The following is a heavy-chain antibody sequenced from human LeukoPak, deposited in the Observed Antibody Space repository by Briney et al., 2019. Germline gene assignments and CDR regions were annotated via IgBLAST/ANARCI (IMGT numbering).Heavy chain of an antibody. J-gene: IGHJ4*02. CDR3: ARAYCGGDCSPFDY. V-gene: IGHV3-48*04. CDR1: GFTLSSYS. Sequence: PGGSLRLSCAASGFTLSSYSMNWVRQAPGKGLEWVSYISSSSSTIYYADSVKGRFTISRDNAKNSLYLQMNSLRAEDTAVYYCARAYCGGDCSPFDYWGQGTLVTVSS. D-gene: IGHD2-21*02. CDR2: ISSSSSTI.